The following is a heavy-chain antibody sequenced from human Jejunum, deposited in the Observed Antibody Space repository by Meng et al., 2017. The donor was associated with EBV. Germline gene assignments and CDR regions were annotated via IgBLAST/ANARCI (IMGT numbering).Heavy chain of an antibody. CDR2: INESGST. D-gene: IGHD3-3*01. V-gene: IGHV4-34*01. CDR1: GGPVSGHY. Sequence: QVHLQQWGAGLLKPSETLSLTRAAYGGPVSGHYWSWIRQSPGKRLEWIGEINESGSTNYNPSLKSRVIIFMDTSKNQFSLNLNSVIAADTAVYYCRQAFCSAEAGCSDRWGQGTLVTVSA. J-gene: IGHJ4*02. CDR3: RQAFCSAEAGCSDR.